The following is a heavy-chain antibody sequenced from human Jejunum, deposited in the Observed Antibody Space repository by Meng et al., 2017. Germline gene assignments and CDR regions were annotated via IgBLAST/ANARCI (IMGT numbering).Heavy chain of an antibody. CDR3: TRDTDWHNFDY. CDR1: GFTFSSYE. D-gene: IGHD3/OR15-3a*01. J-gene: IGHJ4*02. Sequence: GESLKISCAASGFTFSSYEVDWFRQAPGKGPEWISYIDPSGRKTLYADSVKGRFTISRDNAKNSFYLQMDSLRAEDTAVYYCTRDTDWHNFDYWGQGTLVTVSS. CDR2: IDPSGRKT. V-gene: IGHV3-48*03.